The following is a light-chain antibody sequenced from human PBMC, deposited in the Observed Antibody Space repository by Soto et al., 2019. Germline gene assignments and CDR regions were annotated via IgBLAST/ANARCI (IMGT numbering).Light chain of an antibody. J-gene: IGKJ1*01. V-gene: IGKV1-9*01. CDR3: QHYNSYSEA. Sequence: QLTQSPSVLSDSVGDTFTLTCRASQALSNYLAWYQQKPGKAPDLLIYSASTLQSGVPSRFSGSGSGTEFTLTISSLQPGDFATYYCQHYNSYSEAFGQGTKVDI. CDR1: QALSNY. CDR2: SAS.